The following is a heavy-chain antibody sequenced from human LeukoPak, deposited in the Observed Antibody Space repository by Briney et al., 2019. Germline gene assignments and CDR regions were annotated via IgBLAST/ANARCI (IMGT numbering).Heavy chain of an antibody. J-gene: IGHJ5*02. CDR1: GFTFSDYY. V-gene: IGHV3-11*01. CDR2: ISSSGSTI. D-gene: IGHD3-3*01. Sequence: GGSLRLSCAASGFTFSDYYMSWLRQAPGKGPEWGSYISSSGSTIYYADSVKGRLTISRDNAKNLLYLQMNSLRAEDTAVYYCARDRSDGWFDPRGQGTLVAVSS. CDR3: ARDRSDGWFDP.